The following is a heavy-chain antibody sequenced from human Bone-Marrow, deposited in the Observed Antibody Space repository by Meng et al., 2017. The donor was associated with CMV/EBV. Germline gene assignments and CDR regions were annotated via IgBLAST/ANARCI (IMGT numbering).Heavy chain of an antibody. D-gene: IGHD2-2*01. J-gene: IGHJ6*02. CDR2: ISSSSSYI. CDR3: ARDGLKLGYCSSTSCQYYYYYYGMDV. CDR1: GFTFSSYS. Sequence: GESLKISCAASGFTFSSYSMNWVRQAPGKGLEWVSSISSSSSYIYYADSVKGRFTISRDNAKNSLYLQMNSLRAEDTAVYYCARDGLKLGYCSSTSCQYYYYYYGMDVWGQGTTVTVSS. V-gene: IGHV3-21*01.